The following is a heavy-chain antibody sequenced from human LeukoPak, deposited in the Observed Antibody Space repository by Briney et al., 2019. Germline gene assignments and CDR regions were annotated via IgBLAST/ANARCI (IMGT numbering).Heavy chain of an antibody. Sequence: GGSLRLSCAASGFTFSSYAMHWVRQAPGKGLEWVAVILYDGNNKYYADSVKGRFTISRDNSKNTLYLQMNNLRAEDTAVYYCAAARAYYYFAMDVWGQGTTVTVSS. V-gene: IGHV3-30*04. CDR1: GFTFSSYA. CDR3: AAARAYYYFAMDV. CDR2: ILYDGNNK. D-gene: IGHD6-6*01. J-gene: IGHJ6*02.